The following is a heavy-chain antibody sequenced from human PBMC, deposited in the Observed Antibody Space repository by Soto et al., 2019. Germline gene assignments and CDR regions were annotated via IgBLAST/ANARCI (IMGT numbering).Heavy chain of an antibody. D-gene: IGHD2-2*02. J-gene: IGHJ3*02. V-gene: IGHV3-30-3*01. CDR2: ISYDGSNR. CDR1: GFTFSSYA. Sequence: GGSLRLSCAASGFTFSSYAMHWVRQAPGKGLEWVAVISYDGSNRYYADSVKGRFTISRDNSKNTLYLQMNSLRAEDTAVYYCARELGYCSSTSCYTAFDIWGQGTMVTVSS. CDR3: ARELGYCSSTSCYTAFDI.